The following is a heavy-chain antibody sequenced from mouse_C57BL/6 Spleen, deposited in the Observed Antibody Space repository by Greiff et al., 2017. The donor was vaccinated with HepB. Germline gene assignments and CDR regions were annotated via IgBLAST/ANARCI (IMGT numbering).Heavy chain of an antibody. V-gene: IGHV1-80*01. J-gene: IGHJ4*01. D-gene: IGHD1-1*01. CDR3: ARVVTTVDAMDY. CDR1: GYAFSSYW. CDR2: IYPGDGDT. Sequence: QVQLQQSGAELVKPGASVKISCKASGYAFSSYWMNWVKQRPGKGLEWIGQIYPGDGDTNYNGKFKGKATLTADKSSSTAYMQLSSLTSEDSAVYFCARVVTTVDAMDYWGQGTSVTVSS.